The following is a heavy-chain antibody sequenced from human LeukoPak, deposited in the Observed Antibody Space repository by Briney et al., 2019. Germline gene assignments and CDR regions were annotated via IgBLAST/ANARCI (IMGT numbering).Heavy chain of an antibody. CDR2: IYPSGNT. CDR3: AKRGWFRVRGVIITGYYGMDV. CDR1: GGSISSGHYN. Sequence: SQTLSLTCTVSGGSISSGHYNWNWIRQPAGKGLEWIGRIYPSGNTNYNPSFKSRVTISRDTSQNQFSLRLTSVTVADTAVYYCAKRGWFRVRGVIITGYYGMDVWGQGTTVTVSS. J-gene: IGHJ6*02. D-gene: IGHD3-10*01. V-gene: IGHV4-61*02.